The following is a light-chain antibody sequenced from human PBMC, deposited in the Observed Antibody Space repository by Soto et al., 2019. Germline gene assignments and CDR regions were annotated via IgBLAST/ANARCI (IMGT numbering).Light chain of an antibody. J-gene: IGKJ1*01. CDR3: MQGLQTAKT. CDR2: LAF. Sequence: DIVLTQSPLSLPVTPGEPASISCRSSRGLLNINGFTYLDWYLQKPGQSPQLLIYLAFNRASGVPDRFSGSGSGTDFTLNISRVEAEDVGVYYCMQGLQTAKTFGQGTKVEIK. V-gene: IGKV2-28*01. CDR1: RGLLNINGFTY.